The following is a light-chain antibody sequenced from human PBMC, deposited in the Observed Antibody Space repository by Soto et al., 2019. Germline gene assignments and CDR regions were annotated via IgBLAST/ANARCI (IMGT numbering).Light chain of an antibody. Sequence: LTPSVLSILVNPLRPSSIFCRTRQSLLYSNGYNYLDWYLQKPGQSPQLLIYLGSNRASGVPDRFSGSGSGTDFTLKISRVEAEDVGVYYCMQALQTPWTFGQGTKVDNK. CDR2: LGS. CDR1: QSLLYSNGYNY. J-gene: IGKJ1*01. V-gene: IGKV2-28*01. CDR3: MQALQTPWT.